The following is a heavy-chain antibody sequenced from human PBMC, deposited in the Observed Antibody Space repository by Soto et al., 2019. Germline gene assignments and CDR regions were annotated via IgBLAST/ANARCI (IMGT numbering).Heavy chain of an antibody. D-gene: IGHD3-10*01. J-gene: IGHJ6*02. CDR3: ARYGSGSYYRYYYYSYGMDV. Sequence: PGESLKISGKGSGYSFTSYWISGVRQMPGKGLEWMGRIDPSDSYTNYSPSFQGHVTISADKSISTAYLQWSSLKASDTAMYYCARYGSGSYYRYYYYSYGMDVWGQGTTVTVAS. V-gene: IGHV5-10-1*01. CDR1: GYSFTSYW. CDR2: IDPSDSYT.